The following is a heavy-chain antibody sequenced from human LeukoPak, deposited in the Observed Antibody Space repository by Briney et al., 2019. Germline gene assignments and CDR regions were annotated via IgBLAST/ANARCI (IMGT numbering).Heavy chain of an antibody. CDR1: GYSFTSYW. CDR2: ITDSGRSS. D-gene: IGHD2-21*01. J-gene: IGHJ4*02. Sequence: GESLKISCKGSGYSFTSYWIGWVRQMPRKGLEWISGITDSGRSSYFADSVRGRFTISRDKSKNTLYLQMNSLRAEDTALYFCAKDGGGNCYDPIDYWGQGILVTVSS. CDR3: AKDGGGNCYDPIDY. V-gene: IGHV3-23*01.